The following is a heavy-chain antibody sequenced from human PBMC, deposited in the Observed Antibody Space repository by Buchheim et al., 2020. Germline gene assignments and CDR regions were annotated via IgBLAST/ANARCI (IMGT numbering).Heavy chain of an antibody. Sequence: QVQLVESGGGMVQPGRSLRLSCAASGFTFSSYAMHWVRQAPGKGLEWVAVISYDGSNKYYADSVKGRFTIPRDNSKNTLYLQMNSLRAEDTAVYYCARDRTYYGSGSLYYYYGMDVWGQGTT. CDR2: ISYDGSNK. CDR3: ARDRTYYGSGSLYYYYGMDV. D-gene: IGHD3-10*01. J-gene: IGHJ6*02. CDR1: GFTFSSYA. V-gene: IGHV3-30*04.